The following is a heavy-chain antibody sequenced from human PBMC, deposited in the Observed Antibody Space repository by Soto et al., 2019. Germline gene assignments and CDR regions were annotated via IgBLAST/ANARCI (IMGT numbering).Heavy chain of an antibody. Sequence: ASVKVSCKASGCTFTNFYIHWVRQAPGQGLEWMRIINPSGGTISYAENFQGRLTVTRDTSTSTVYMELNGLRSDDTALYFCARDRNESRSGTYGMDIWGQGTPVTVSS. CDR1: GCTFTNFY. J-gene: IGHJ6*02. CDR3: ARDRNESRSGTYGMDI. D-gene: IGHD3-3*01. V-gene: IGHV1-46*01. CDR2: INPSGGTI.